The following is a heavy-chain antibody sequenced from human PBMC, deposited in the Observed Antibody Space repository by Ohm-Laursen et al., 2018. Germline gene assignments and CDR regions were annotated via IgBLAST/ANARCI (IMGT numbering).Heavy chain of an antibody. Sequence: SLRLSCAASGFTFSSYSMNWVRQAPGKGLEWVANIKQDGSEKYYVDSVKGRFTVSRDNAKNSLYLQMNSLRVEDTAFYYCARDRDGGYSFAYWGQGILVTVSS. V-gene: IGHV3-7*01. CDR3: ARDRDGGYSFAY. J-gene: IGHJ4*02. CDR2: IKQDGSEK. D-gene: IGHD1-1*01. CDR1: GFTFSSYS.